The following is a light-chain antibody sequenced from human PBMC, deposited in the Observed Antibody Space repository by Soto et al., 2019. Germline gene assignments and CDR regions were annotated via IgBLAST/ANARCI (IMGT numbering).Light chain of an antibody. CDR2: GAS. CDR1: QCVTSNY. J-gene: IGKJ5*01. Sequence: EIVMTQSPGTLSLSPGERATLSCSASQCVTSNYLAWYQQKPGQAPSRLIYGASSRATGISDRFSGSGSGTDFTLTISSLEPEDFAVYYCQQRSNWPSITFGQGTRLEIK. V-gene: IGKV3D-20*02. CDR3: QQRSNWPSIT.